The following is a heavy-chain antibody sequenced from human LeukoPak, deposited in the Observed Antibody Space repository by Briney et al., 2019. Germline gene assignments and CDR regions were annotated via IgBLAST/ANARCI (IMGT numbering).Heavy chain of an antibody. V-gene: IGHV3-74*01. CDR1: VFTLSSDL. D-gene: IGHD2-2*01. CDR2: INSDGNIT. CDR3: ARETDCRSTTCHAGSDY. Sequence: GGLRLSCAASVFTLSSDLRHSVRQAPRKGRLWVSRINSDGNITSYTDSVKGPFTISTENGKNTLYLQKTSLRAQDTAVYSCARETDCRSTTCHAGSDYWGQGTLVTVSS. J-gene: IGHJ4*02.